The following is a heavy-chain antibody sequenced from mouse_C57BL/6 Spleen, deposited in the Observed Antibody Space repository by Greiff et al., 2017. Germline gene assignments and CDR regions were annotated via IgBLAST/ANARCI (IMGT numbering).Heavy chain of an antibody. CDR3: ARGGTTVVATSYYYAMDY. J-gene: IGHJ4*01. Sequence: EVQLQQSGAELVKPGASVKLSCTASGFNIKDYYMHWVKQRTEQGLEWIGGIDPEDGETKYAPKFQGKATITADTSSNTAYLQLSSLTSEDTAVYYCARGGTTVVATSYYYAMDYWGQGTSVTVSS. V-gene: IGHV14-2*01. D-gene: IGHD1-1*01. CDR2: IDPEDGET. CDR1: GFNIKDYY.